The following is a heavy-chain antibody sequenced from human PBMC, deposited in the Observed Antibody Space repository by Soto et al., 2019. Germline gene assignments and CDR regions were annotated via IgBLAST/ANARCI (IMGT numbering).Heavy chain of an antibody. CDR3: AISRIQLCQNYYYYGMDV. V-gene: IGHV4-59*01. Sequence: SETLSLTCTVSCGSISSYYWSWIRQHPGKGLEWIGYIYYSGRTNYNPSIKSRVTISVDTSKNQFSLKLSSVNAADTAVYYCAISRIQLCQNYYYYGMDVWGQGNTVPFSS. D-gene: IGHD5-18*01. CDR1: CGSISSYY. J-gene: IGHJ6*02. CDR2: IYYSGRT.